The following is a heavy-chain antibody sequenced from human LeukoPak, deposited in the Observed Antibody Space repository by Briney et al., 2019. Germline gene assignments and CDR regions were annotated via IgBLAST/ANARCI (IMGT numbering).Heavy chain of an antibody. CDR3: AKDSSLYGTSWWGNYFDY. Sequence: GGSLRLSCAASGFTFSSYAMHWVRQAPGKGLEWVAVISYDGSNKYYTDSVKGRFTISRDNSYKTLYQQMNSLRAEGTAVYYCAKDSSLYGTSWWGNYFDYWGQGTLVTVSS. CDR2: ISYDGSNK. V-gene: IGHV3-30*04. D-gene: IGHD6-13*01. CDR1: GFTFSSYA. J-gene: IGHJ4*02.